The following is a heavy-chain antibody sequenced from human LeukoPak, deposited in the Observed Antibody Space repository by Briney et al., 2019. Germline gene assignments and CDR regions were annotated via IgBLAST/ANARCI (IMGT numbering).Heavy chain of an antibody. Sequence: SETLSLTCAVYGGSFSGYYWSWIRQPPGKGLEWIGEINHSGSTNYNPSLKSRVTISVDTSKNQFSLKLSSVTAADTAVYYCASGTVGAPRADGYWGQGTLVTVSS. CDR2: INHSGST. CDR3: ASGTVGAPRADGY. V-gene: IGHV4-34*01. D-gene: IGHD1-26*01. CDR1: GGSFSGYY. J-gene: IGHJ4*02.